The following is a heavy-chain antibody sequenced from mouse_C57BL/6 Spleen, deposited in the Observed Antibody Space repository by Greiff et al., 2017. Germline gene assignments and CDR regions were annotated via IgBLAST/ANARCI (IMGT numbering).Heavy chain of an antibody. CDR3: TTSYDYDDGGFDY. J-gene: IGHJ2*01. V-gene: IGHV1-62-3*01. D-gene: IGHD2-4*01. CDR2: IDPNSGGT. Sequence: VQLQQPGAELVKPGASVKLSCKASGYTFTSYWMHWVKQRPGRGLEWIGRIDPNSGGTKYNEKFKSKATITADTSSNTAYLQLSSLTSEDTAVYYCTTSYDYDDGGFDYGGQGTTLTVSS. CDR1: GYTFTSYW.